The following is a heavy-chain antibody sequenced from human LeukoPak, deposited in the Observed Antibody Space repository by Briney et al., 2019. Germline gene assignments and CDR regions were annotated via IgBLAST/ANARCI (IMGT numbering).Heavy chain of an antibody. CDR1: GYTFSGFA. V-gene: IGHV3-23*01. CDR3: ARIKGYFDSGNYFGFFDY. Sequence: GGSLRLSCAASGYTFSGFAMRGVRQAPGKGLEWVSSISHTTGTTYYADSVKGRFTISRDNSQNTLYLQMETLRAEDTAVYHCARIKGYFDSGNYFGFFDYWGQGALVTVSS. J-gene: IGHJ4*02. D-gene: IGHD3-9*01. CDR2: ISHTTGTT.